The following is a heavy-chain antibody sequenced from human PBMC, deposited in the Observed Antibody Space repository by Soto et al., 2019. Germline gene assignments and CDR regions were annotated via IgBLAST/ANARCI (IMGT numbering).Heavy chain of an antibody. CDR1: GFTFSSYD. CDR3: ARGPGGYGSGSYFYYYMDV. V-gene: IGHV3-13*01. D-gene: IGHD3-10*01. J-gene: IGHJ6*03. Sequence: GGSLRLSCAASGFTFSSYDVHWVRQATGKGLEWVSAIGTAGDTYYPGSVKGRFTISRENAKNSLYLQMNSLRAGDTAVYYCARGPGGYGSGSYFYYYMDVWGKGTTVTVSS. CDR2: IGTAGDT.